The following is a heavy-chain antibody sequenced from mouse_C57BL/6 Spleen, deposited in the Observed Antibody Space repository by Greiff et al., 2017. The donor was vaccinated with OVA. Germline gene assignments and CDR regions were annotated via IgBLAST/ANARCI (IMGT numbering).Heavy chain of an antibody. J-gene: IGHJ1*03. CDR1: GYTFTSYW. CDR3: ARGCRGYFDV. Sequence: QVQLQQPGAELVRPGSSVKLSCKASGYTFTSYWMDWVKQRPGKGLEWIGNIYPSDSETHYNQKFKDKATLTVDKSSSTAYMQLSNLTSEDSAVYYCARGCRGYFDVWGTGTPVTVSA. V-gene: IGHV1-61*01. CDR2: IYPSDSET.